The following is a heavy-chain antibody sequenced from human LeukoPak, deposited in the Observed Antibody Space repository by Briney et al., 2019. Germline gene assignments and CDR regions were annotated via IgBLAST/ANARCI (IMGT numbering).Heavy chain of an antibody. CDR2: IWYDGSNK. V-gene: IGHV3-33*01. D-gene: IGHD3-22*01. CDR3: ARDLPWGSSTSSGYSLGY. Sequence: GRSLRLSCAASGFTFSSYGMHWVRQAPGKGPEWVAVIWYDGSNKYYAGSVKGRFTISRDNSKNTLYLQMNSLRAEDTAVYYCARDLPWGSSTSSGYSLGYWSQGTLVTVSS. CDR1: GFTFSSYG. J-gene: IGHJ4*02.